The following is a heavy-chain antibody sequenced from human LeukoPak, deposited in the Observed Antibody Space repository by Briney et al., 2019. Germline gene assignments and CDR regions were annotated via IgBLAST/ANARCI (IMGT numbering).Heavy chain of an antibody. CDR1: GFTFSSYA. CDR3: ATYCSSTSCWEQFDY. J-gene: IGHJ4*02. D-gene: IGHD2-2*01. CDR2: ISGSGGST. Sequence: GGSLRLSCAASGFTFSSYAMSWVRQAPGKGLESVSAISGSGGSTYYADSVKGRFTISRDNSKNTLYLQMNSLRAEDTAVYYCATYCSSTSCWEQFDYWGQGTLVTVSS. V-gene: IGHV3-23*01.